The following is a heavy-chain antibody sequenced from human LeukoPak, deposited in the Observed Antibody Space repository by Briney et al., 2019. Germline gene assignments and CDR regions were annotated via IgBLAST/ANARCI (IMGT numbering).Heavy chain of an antibody. J-gene: IGHJ4*02. V-gene: IGHV3-11*06. CDR1: GFTFSDYY. Sequence: GGSLRLSCAASGFTFSDYYMSWIRQAPGEGLEWLSYITSSSSYTNYADSVKGRFTISRDNAKNSLYLQLNSLRAEDTAVYYCARAAVAGTVHDYWGQGTLVTVSS. CDR3: ARAAVAGTVHDY. D-gene: IGHD1-1*01. CDR2: ITSSSSYT.